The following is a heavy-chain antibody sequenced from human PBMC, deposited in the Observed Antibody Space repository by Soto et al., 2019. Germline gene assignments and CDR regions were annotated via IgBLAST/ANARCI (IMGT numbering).Heavy chain of an antibody. V-gene: IGHV4-59*01. CDR1: GGSISSYY. CDR2: IYYSGST. D-gene: IGHD4-4*01. J-gene: IGHJ6*03. CDR3: AGGLMTTVRTPGSVSYYMDV. Sequence: PSETLSLTCTVSGGSISSYYWSWIRQPPGKGLEWIGYIYYSGSTNYNPSLKSRVTISVDTSKNQFSLKLSSVTAADTAVYYCAGGLMTTVRTPGSVSYYMDVWGKGTTVTVSS.